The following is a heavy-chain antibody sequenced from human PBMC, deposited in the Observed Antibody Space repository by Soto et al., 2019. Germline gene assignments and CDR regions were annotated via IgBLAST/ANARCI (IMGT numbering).Heavy chain of an antibody. CDR3: ARVSLISRVFDY. V-gene: IGHV3-48*01. J-gene: IGHJ4*02. CDR1: GFAFSDHS. CDR2: LSKSSNTI. D-gene: IGHD2-15*01. Sequence: GGSLRLSCAASGFAFSDHSMCWVLQAPGKGLEWVSYLSKSSNTIYYADSVKGRFTISRDNAKNSLFLQMNSLRAEDTAMYYCARVSLISRVFDYWGQGILVTVSS.